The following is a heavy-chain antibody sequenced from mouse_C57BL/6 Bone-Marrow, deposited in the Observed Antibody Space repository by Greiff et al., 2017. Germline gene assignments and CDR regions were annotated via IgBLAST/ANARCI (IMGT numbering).Heavy chain of an antibody. Sequence: EVKLMESGGDLVKPGGSLKLSCAASGFTFSSYGMSWVRQTPDKRLEWVATISSGGSYTYYPDSVKGRSTISRDNAKNTLYLQMSSLKSEDTAMYLCASLGNSAWFAYWGQGTLVTVSA. D-gene: IGHD2-1*01. CDR1: GFTFSSYG. CDR3: ASLGNSAWFAY. CDR2: ISSGGSYT. J-gene: IGHJ3*01. V-gene: IGHV5-6*01.